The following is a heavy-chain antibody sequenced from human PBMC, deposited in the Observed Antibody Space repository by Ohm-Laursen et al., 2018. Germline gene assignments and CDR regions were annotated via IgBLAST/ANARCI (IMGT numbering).Heavy chain of an antibody. CDR1: GDSISSYY. V-gene: IGHV4-4*07. D-gene: IGHD2-21*01. J-gene: IGHJ5*02. Sequence: GTLSLTCTVSGDSISSYYWIWIRQPAGKGLEWIGRIYISGSTNYNPSLQSRVTMSVDTSENQFSLKLSSVTAADTAVYYCARAVIGHIAWFDPWGQGTLVTVSS. CDR2: IYISGST. CDR3: ARAVIGHIAWFDP.